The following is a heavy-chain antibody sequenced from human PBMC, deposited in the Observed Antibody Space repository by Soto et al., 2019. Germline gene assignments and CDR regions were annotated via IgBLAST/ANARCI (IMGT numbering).Heavy chain of an antibody. D-gene: IGHD3-16*02. Sequence: QVQLQQWGAGLLKPSETLSLTCAVYGGSFSGYYWSWIRQPPGKGLEWIGEINHSGSTNYNPSLKSRVTISVDTSKNQFSLKLSSVTAADTAVYYCARGLHLGELSLYMDYGGQGTLVTVSS. CDR3: ARGLHLGELSLYMDY. CDR1: GGSFSGYY. J-gene: IGHJ4*02. CDR2: INHSGST. V-gene: IGHV4-34*01.